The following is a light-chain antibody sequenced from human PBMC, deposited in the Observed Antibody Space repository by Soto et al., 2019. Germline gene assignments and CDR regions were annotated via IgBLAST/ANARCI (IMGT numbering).Light chain of an antibody. Sequence: EIRMTQSPFSLCASVGDRATIXCRTSQSVSSNVIWYQQKTGGAPKLLISAASTLQSGAPSRFSGSGSATHFTRTISSVQPEDFATYYCQQIYSIPITFGQGTRLEIK. J-gene: IGKJ5*01. CDR1: QSVSSN. V-gene: IGKV1-39*01. CDR2: AAS. CDR3: QQIYSIPIT.